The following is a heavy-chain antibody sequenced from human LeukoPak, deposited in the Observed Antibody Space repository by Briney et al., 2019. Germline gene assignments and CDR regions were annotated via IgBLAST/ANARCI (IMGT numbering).Heavy chain of an antibody. CDR1: GGSISSYY. D-gene: IGHD3-22*01. Sequence: PSETLSLTCTVSGGSISSYYWSWIRQAPGKGLEWIAYIHYSGTTNYNPSLKNRLTISMDTSKNQFSLKLTSVTAADTAVYYCARHYPYDSGGHYNAFDYWGQGTLVSVSS. J-gene: IGHJ4*02. CDR3: ARHYPYDSGGHYNAFDY. CDR2: IHYSGTT. V-gene: IGHV4-59*08.